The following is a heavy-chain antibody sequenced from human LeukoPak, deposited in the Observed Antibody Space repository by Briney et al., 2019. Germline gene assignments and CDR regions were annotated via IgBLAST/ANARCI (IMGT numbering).Heavy chain of an antibody. CDR2: IWYDGGKK. CDR1: GFTFSDYG. J-gene: IGHJ5*02. Sequence: GRSLRLSCAASGFTFSDYGMYWVRQAPGKGLEWVALIWYDGGKKYYTDSVKGRFTVSRDTSKNTLYLQMNSLRADDTAVYYCAKCSTSAYTTGWCNWIDPWGQGTLVTVSS. V-gene: IGHV3-33*06. CDR3: AKCSTSAYTTGWCNWIDP. D-gene: IGHD6-19*01.